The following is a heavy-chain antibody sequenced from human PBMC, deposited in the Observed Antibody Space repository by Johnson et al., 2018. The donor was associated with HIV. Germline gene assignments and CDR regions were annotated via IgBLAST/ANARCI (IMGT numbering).Heavy chain of an antibody. Sequence: QVQLVESGGGLVKPGGSLRLSCAASGFTFSDYYMNWMRQAPGKGLEWLSYISSSGSTIYYADSVKGRFTISRDNAKNSLYLQMNSLTAEDTAVYYCTTDPSWRFGFDIWGQGTLVTVSS. CDR3: TTDPSWRFGFDI. V-gene: IGHV3-11*04. CDR2: ISSSGSTI. J-gene: IGHJ3*02. D-gene: IGHD2-15*01. CDR1: GFTFSDYY.